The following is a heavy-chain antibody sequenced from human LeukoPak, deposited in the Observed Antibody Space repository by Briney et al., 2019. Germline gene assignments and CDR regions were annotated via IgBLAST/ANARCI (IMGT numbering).Heavy chain of an antibody. CDR3: AREQWLGAFDI. D-gene: IGHD6-19*01. J-gene: IGHJ3*02. V-gene: IGHV4-34*01. CDR2: INHSGST. Sequence: PSETLSLTCAVYGGSFSGYYWSWIRQPPGKGLEWIGEINHSGSTNYNPSLKSRVTISVDTSKNQFSLKLSSVTAADTAVYYCAREQWLGAFDIWGQGTMVTVSS. CDR1: GGSFSGYY.